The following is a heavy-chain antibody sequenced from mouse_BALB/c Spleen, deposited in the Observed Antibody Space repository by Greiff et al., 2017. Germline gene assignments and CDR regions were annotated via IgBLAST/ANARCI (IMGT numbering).Heavy chain of an antibody. Sequence: EVQRVESGGGLVQPGGSRKLSCAASGFTFSSFGMHWVRQAPEKGLEWVAYISSGSSTIYYADTVKGRFTISRDNPKNTLFLQMTSLRSEDTAMYYCARYYYGSSYFDVWGAGTTVTVSS. V-gene: IGHV5-17*02. CDR2: ISSGSSTI. D-gene: IGHD1-1*01. J-gene: IGHJ1*01. CDR1: GFTFSSFG. CDR3: ARYYYGSSYFDV.